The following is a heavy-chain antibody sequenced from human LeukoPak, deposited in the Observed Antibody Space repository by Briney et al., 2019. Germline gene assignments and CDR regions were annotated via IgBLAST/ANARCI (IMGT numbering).Heavy chain of an antibody. CDR3: AREGYYGEYYFDY. J-gene: IGHJ4*02. D-gene: IGHD3-10*01. V-gene: IGHV3-33*08. Sequence: GGSLRLSCAASGFTFSSYGMHWVRQAPGKGLEWVAVIWYDGSNKYYADSVKGRFTISRDNSKNTLYLQMNSLRAEDTAVYYCAREGYYGEYYFDYWGQGTLVTVSS. CDR1: GFTFSSYG. CDR2: IWYDGSNK.